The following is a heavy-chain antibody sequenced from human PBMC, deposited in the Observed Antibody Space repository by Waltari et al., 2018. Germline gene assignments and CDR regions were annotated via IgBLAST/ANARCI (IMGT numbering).Heavy chain of an antibody. CDR3: ARGRGGYYDSSGTDLDY. CDR1: GYSFTSYW. J-gene: IGHJ4*02. Sequence: EVQLVQSGAEVKKPGESLKISCKGSGYSFTSYWIGWVRQMPGKGLEWMGSIYPGDSDTRYGPAVQGQVTISADKAISTAYLQWSSLKASDTAMYYCARGRGGYYDSSGTDLDYWGQGTLVTVSS. D-gene: IGHD3-22*01. CDR2: IYPGDSDT. V-gene: IGHV5-51*01.